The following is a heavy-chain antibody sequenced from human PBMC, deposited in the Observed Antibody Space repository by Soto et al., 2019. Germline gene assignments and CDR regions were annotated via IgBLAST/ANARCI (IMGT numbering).Heavy chain of an antibody. J-gene: IGHJ5*02. V-gene: IGHV3-23*01. CDR3: AKDLKYCTNGVCQPTSEYNWFDP. D-gene: IGHD2-8*01. Sequence: GGSLRLSCAASGFSFSSYAMSWVRQAPGKGLHWVSAISTGGGSTYYADSVKGRFTISRDNSKNTLYLQMNSLRADDTAVYYCAKDLKYCTNGVCQPTSEYNWFDPWGQGTLVTVSS. CDR2: ISTGGGST. CDR1: GFSFSSYA.